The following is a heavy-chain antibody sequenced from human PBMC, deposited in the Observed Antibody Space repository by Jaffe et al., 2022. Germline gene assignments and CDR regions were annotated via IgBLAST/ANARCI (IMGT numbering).Heavy chain of an antibody. CDR2: IYTSGST. J-gene: IGHJ6*03. Sequence: QVQLQESGPGLVKPSQTLSLTCTVSGGSISSGSYYWSWIRQPAGKGLEWIGRIYTSGSTNYNPSLKSRVTISVDTSKNQFSLKLSSVTAADTAVYYCARDRGSSWYAYYMDVWGKGTTVTVSS. V-gene: IGHV4-61*02. CDR3: ARDRGSSWYAYYMDV. D-gene: IGHD6-13*01. CDR1: GGSISSGSYY.